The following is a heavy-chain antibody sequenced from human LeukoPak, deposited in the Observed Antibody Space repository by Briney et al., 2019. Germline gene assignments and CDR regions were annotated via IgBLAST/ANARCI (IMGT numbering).Heavy chain of an antibody. D-gene: IGHD1-1*01. V-gene: IGHV3-30-3*01. J-gene: IGHJ4*02. CDR2: ISSGGNIK. CDR1: GFTFSSYA. CDR3: SRDRVPATARYFDY. Sequence: GRSLRLSCAASGFTFSSYAMHWVRQAPGRGLEWVAVISSGGNIKYYAGSVKGRFTISRDNSKHTLYLQMNSLRGEDTGVYYCSRDRVPATARYFDYWGQGTLVTVSS.